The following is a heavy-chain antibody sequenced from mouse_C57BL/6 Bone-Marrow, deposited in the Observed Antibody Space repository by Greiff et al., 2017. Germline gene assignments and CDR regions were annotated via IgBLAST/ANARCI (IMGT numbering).Heavy chain of an antibody. CDR1: GYSITSDY. CDR2: ISSSGST. J-gene: IGHJ2*01. V-gene: IGHV3-8*01. D-gene: IGHD1-1*01. CDR3: ARYSFCGSSYEYFDY. Sequence: VQLQQSGPGLAKPSQTLSLTCSVTGYSITSDYWNWIRKFPGNKLEYMGYISSSGSTYYNPSLNSRISISRDTSKNQYYLQWNSVTTEDTSTYYFARYSFCGSSYEYFDYWGQGTTLTVSS.